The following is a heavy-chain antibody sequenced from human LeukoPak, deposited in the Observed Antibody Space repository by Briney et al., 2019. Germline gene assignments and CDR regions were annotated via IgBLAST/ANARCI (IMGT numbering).Heavy chain of an antibody. D-gene: IGHD2-21*02. CDR3: ARGGNQAYCGGDCYNYGMDV. CDR1: GGTFSSYA. Sequence: SVKVSCKASGGTFSSYAISWVRQAAGQGLEWMGGIIPIFGTANYAQKFQGRVTITADESTSTAYMELSSLRSEDTAVYYCARGGNQAYCGGDCYNYGMDVWGQGTTVTVSS. CDR2: IIPIFGTA. V-gene: IGHV1-69*13. J-gene: IGHJ6*02.